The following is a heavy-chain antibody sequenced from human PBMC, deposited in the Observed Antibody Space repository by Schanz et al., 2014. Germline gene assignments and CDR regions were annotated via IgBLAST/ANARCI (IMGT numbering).Heavy chain of an antibody. D-gene: IGHD3-22*01. CDR2: ISYDGSNK. Sequence: QVQLVESGGGVVQFGRSLRLSCVASGFTFSSYGMHWVRQAPGKGLEWVAVISYDGSNKYYADSVKGRFTMSRDNSKNTLYLQMNSLRAEDTAVYYCAKDPSHGDYDYYFDYWGQGTLVTVSS. CDR1: GFTFSSYG. J-gene: IGHJ4*02. V-gene: IGHV3-30*19. CDR3: AKDPSHGDYDYYFDY.